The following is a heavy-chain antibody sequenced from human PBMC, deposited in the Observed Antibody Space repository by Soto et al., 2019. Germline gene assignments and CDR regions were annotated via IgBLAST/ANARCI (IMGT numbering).Heavy chain of an antibody. V-gene: IGHV1-69*02. J-gene: IGHJ4*02. D-gene: IGHD3-3*01. Sequence: QVQVVQSGAEVKKPESSVKVSCTPSGGTFTTYTVNWVRQAPGHGLEWMGRFIPVREMANYAQKFQGRVTITADTSTSTAYLEVSSLTFDDSAIYSCAITYCRDNFCPSDFDFWGPGTRVTVSS. CDR1: GGTFTTYT. CDR2: FIPVREMA. CDR3: AITYCRDNFCPSDFDF.